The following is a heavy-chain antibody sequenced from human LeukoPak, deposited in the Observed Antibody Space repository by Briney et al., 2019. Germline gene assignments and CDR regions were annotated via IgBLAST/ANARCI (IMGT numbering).Heavy chain of an antibody. CDR1: GFTFSSCS. D-gene: IGHD3-22*01. J-gene: IGHJ4*02. CDR2: ISSSSTI. CDR3: ARDLTYYYDSSGYSFDY. Sequence: GGSLRLSCAASGFTFSSCSMNWVRQAPGKGLEWVSYISSSSTIYYADSVKGRFTISRDNAKNSLYLQMNSLRDEDTAVYYCARDLTYYYDSSGYSFDYWGQGTLVTVSS. V-gene: IGHV3-48*02.